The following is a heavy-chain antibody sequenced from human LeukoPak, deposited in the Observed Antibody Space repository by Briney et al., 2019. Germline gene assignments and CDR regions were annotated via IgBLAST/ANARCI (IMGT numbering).Heavy chain of an antibody. D-gene: IGHD6-19*01. CDR1: GYTFTSYY. Sequence: ASVTVSCKASGYTFTSYYMHWVRQAPGQGLEWMGIINPSGGSTSYAQKFQGRVTMTRDTSTSTVYMELSSLRSEDTAVYYCARDRSYSSGWRDHYYYYGMDVWGQGTTVTVSS. J-gene: IGHJ6*02. V-gene: IGHV1-46*01. CDR2: INPSGGST. CDR3: ARDRSYSSGWRDHYYYYGMDV.